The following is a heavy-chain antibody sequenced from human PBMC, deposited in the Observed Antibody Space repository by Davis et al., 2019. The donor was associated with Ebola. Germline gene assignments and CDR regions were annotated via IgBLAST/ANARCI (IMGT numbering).Heavy chain of an antibody. CDR3: ARDPNLYDILLGGMDV. CDR1: GFTFSDYY. D-gene: IGHD3-9*01. Sequence: GGSLRLSCAASGFTFSDYYMTWIRQAPGKGLEWISYISSKGGYTNYADSVKGRFTISRDNANNSLFLQMDGLRAEDTAVYYCARDPNLYDILLGGMDVWGQGTTVTVSS. J-gene: IGHJ6*02. CDR2: ISSKGGYT. V-gene: IGHV3-11*06.